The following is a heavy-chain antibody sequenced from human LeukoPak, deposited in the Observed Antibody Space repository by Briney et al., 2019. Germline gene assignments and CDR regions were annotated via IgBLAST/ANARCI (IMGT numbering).Heavy chain of an antibody. Sequence: ASVKVSCKVSGYSFIENYLHWVRQAPGQGLEWMGLINPHTGAANFSHKFQGRVTMTRDTSISTAYMHLTRLKFDDTAMYYCARGKSGYSHWGQGTPVTVSS. D-gene: IGHD3-3*01. J-gene: IGHJ4*02. V-gene: IGHV1-2*02. CDR2: INPHTGAA. CDR1: GYSFIENY. CDR3: ARGKSGYSH.